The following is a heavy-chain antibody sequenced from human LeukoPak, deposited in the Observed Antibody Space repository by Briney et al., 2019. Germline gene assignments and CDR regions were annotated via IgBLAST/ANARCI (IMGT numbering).Heavy chain of an antibody. CDR1: GFTFGSYW. D-gene: IGHD5-12*01. Sequence: GGSLRLSCAASGFTFGSYWMSWVRQAPGKGLVWFSRINGDGSDTTYADSVKGRFTISRDNAKNTLYLQMNSLRVEDTAVYFCARVYSGGVATITSPYYWGQGILVTVSS. CDR2: INGDGSDT. J-gene: IGHJ4*02. V-gene: IGHV3-74*01. CDR3: ARVYSGGVATITSPYY.